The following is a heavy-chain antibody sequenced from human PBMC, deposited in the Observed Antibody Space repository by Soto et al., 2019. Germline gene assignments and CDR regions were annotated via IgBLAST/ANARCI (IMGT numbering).Heavy chain of an antibody. CDR1: GYTFTSYA. V-gene: IGHV1-3*01. Sequence: ASVKVSCKSSGYTFTSYAMHWVRQAPGQRLEWMGWINAGNGNTKYSQKFQGRVTITRDTSASTAYMELSSLRSEDTAVYYCARDLFLFRGYCSSTSCYGGHWFDPWGQGTLVTVSS. D-gene: IGHD2-2*01. CDR3: ARDLFLFRGYCSSTSCYGGHWFDP. J-gene: IGHJ5*02. CDR2: INAGNGNT.